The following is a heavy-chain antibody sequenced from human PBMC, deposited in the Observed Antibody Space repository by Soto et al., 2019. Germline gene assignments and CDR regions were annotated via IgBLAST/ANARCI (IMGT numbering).Heavy chain of an antibody. J-gene: IGHJ3*02. CDR1: GFNFSSYA. D-gene: IGHD1-26*01. CDR2: ISYDGSNK. Sequence: QVQLVESGGGVVQPGRSLRLSCAASGFNFSSYAMHWVRQAPGKGLEWVAVISYDGSNKYYADSVKGRFTISRDNSKNTLYLQMNSLRAEDTAVYYCARAVWEWDDAFDIWGQGTMVTVSS. V-gene: IGHV3-30-3*01. CDR3: ARAVWEWDDAFDI.